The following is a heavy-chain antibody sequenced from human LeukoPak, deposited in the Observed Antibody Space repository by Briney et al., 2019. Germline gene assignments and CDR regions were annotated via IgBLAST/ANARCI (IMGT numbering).Heavy chain of an antibody. V-gene: IGHV4-4*02. CDR3: ARGSMEYYYDSSGHYYCSWFDP. Sequence: PSETLSLTCAVSGASITNNWWSWVRQSPGKGLEWIGEIHQDGEPHYNTSLTSRVTLSLDSAQNQFSLKLTSVTAADTAMYYCARGSMEYYYDSSGHYYCSWFDPWGQGTLVTVSS. J-gene: IGHJ5*02. CDR2: IHQDGEP. CDR1: GASITNNW. D-gene: IGHD3-22*01.